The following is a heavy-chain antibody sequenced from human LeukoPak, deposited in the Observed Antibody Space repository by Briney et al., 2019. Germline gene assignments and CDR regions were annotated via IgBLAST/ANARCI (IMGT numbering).Heavy chain of an antibody. CDR2: IYYSGST. J-gene: IGHJ6*03. V-gene: IGHV4-39*01. CDR3: ARQRGDGSGSYGFLYQYYYMDV. CDR1: GGSISSSSYY. D-gene: IGHD3-10*01. Sequence: PSETLSLTCTVSGGSISSSSYYWGWIRQPPGKGLEWIGSIYYSGSTYYNPSLKSRVTISVDTSNNQFSLKMNSVTAADTAVYYCARQRGDGSGSYGFLYQYYYMDVWDKGTTVTISS.